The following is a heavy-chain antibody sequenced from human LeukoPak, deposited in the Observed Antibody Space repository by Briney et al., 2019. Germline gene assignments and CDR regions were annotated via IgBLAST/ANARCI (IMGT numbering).Heavy chain of an antibody. CDR2: IIPIFGTA. CDR3: ARSSGRYYYFDY. V-gene: IGHV1-69*01. Sequence: SVKVSCKASGGTFSSYAISWVRQAPGQGLEWMGGIIPIFGTANYAQKFQGRVTITADESTSTAYMELSSLRSEDTAAYYCARSSGRYYYFDYWGQGTLVTVSS. CDR1: GGTFSSYA. J-gene: IGHJ4*02. D-gene: IGHD3-22*01.